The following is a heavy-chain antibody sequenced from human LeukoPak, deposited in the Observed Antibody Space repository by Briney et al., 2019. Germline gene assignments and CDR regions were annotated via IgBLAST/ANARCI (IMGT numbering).Heavy chain of an antibody. Sequence: GVSLRLSCAASGSTFSTYWMHWVRQAPGKGLVWVSRINNDGSDTAYAGSVKGRFTISRDNAKNTLYLQMNSLRAEDSAVYFCARDLNDLLQNYRSTWYPADYWGQGTLVTVSS. CDR2: INNDGSDT. V-gene: IGHV3-74*01. CDR3: ARDLNDLLQNYRSTWYPADY. J-gene: IGHJ4*02. CDR1: GSTFSTYW. D-gene: IGHD6-13*01.